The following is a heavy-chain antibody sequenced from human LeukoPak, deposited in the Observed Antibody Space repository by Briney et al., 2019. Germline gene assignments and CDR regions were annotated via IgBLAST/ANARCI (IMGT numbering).Heavy chain of an antibody. CDR1: GGSVSSGSYY. CDR3: ARGRYYFDC. J-gene: IGHJ5*01. CDR2: IYYSGST. V-gene: IGHV4-61*01. Sequence: PSETLSLTCTVSGGSVSSGSYYWSWIRQPPGKGLEWIGYIYYSGSTNSNPSLKSRVTISVDTSKNQFSLKLSSVTAADTAVYYCARGRYYFDCWGQGTLVTVSS. D-gene: IGHD3-10*01.